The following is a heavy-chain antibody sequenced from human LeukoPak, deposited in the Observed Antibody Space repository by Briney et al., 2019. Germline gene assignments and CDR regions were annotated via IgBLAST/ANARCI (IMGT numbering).Heavy chain of an antibody. D-gene: IGHD1-26*01. CDR1: GGPISSSSYY. CDR2: IYYSGSI. Sequence: SETLSLTCTVSGGPISSSSYYWGWIRQPPGKGLEWIGSIYYSGSIYYNPSLKSRVTISVDTSKSQFSLKLSSMTAADTAVYHCAKHQSGSYYFDYWGQGTLVTVSS. J-gene: IGHJ4*02. CDR3: AKHQSGSYYFDY. V-gene: IGHV4-39*01.